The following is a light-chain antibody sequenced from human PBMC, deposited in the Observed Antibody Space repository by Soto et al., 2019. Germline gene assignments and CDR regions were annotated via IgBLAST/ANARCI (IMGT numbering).Light chain of an antibody. CDR3: LLDFRYFWA. Sequence: AIQLTQSPSSLSASVGDRVTITCRASEAIRSALGWYQQKPRKVPKLLIYAASILQSGVPSRFSGSGSGTAFTLTISSLQPEDFATYYCLLDFRYFWAFGQGTKV. V-gene: IGKV1-6*01. CDR1: EAIRSA. CDR2: AAS. J-gene: IGKJ1*01.